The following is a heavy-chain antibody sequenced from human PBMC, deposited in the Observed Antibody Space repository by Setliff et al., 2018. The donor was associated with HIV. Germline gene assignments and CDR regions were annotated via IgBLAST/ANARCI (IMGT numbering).Heavy chain of an antibody. D-gene: IGHD6-6*01. CDR3: AREGQIAARALDY. CDR2: IYTSGSA. J-gene: IGHJ4*02. CDR1: GGSISSGNYY. V-gene: IGHV4-61*02. Sequence: SETLSLTCTVSGGSISSGNYYWSWIRQAAGKGLEWIGRIYTSGSANYNPSLKSRVTISVDTSKNQFSLKLSSVTVADTALYYCAREGQIAARALDYWGQGTLVTVSS.